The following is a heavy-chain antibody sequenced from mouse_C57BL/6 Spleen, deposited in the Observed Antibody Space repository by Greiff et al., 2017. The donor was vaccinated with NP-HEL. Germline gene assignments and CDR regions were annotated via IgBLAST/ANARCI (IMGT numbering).Heavy chain of an antibody. V-gene: IGHV5-17*01. Sequence: DVMLVESGGGLVKPGGSLKLSCAASGFTFSDYGMHWVRQAPEKGLEWVAYISSGSSTIYYADTVKGRFTISRDNAKNTLFLQMTSLRSEDTAMYYCARGWLPWYFDVWGTGTTVTVSS. CDR3: ARGWLPWYFDV. CDR2: ISSGSSTI. J-gene: IGHJ1*03. D-gene: IGHD2-2*01. CDR1: GFTFSDYG.